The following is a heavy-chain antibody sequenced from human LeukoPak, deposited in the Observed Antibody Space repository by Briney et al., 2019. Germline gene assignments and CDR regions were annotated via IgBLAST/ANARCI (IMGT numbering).Heavy chain of an antibody. J-gene: IGHJ4*02. V-gene: IGHV5-51*01. CDR2: IYPGDYET. D-gene: IGHD2-2*01. CDR1: GYRFTTYW. CDR3: ARKRRICSTTCYPDY. Sequence: GESLKISCKGAGYRFTTYWIAWVRQMPGKGLEWMGVIYPGDYETRYSQCFLGQVTISADKSLSTAYLQWSSLQDSDSAIYYCARKRRICSTTCYPDYWGQGTLVTVSS.